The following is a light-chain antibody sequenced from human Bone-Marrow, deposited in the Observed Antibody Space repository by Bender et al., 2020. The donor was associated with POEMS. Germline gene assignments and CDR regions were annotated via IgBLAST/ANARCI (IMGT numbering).Light chain of an antibody. CDR1: SGINVSTYK. J-gene: IGLJ1*01. CDR3: MIWHSSAYV. CDR2: YKSDSDK. Sequence: QAVLTQPSSLSASPGASATLTCTLRSGINVSTYKIYWYQQKSGSPPQYLLTYKSDSDKQQGSGVPSRFSGSKDDSANAGILLISGLQSEDEADYYCMIWHSSAYVFGTGTTLTVL. V-gene: IGLV5-45*02.